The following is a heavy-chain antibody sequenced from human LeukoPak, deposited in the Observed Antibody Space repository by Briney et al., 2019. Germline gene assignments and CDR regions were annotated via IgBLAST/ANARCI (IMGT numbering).Heavy chain of an antibody. CDR3: ARESYCSSTSCHDY. D-gene: IGHD2-2*01. J-gene: IGHJ4*02. CDR1: GGSFSGYY. CDR2: TNHSGST. Sequence: PSETLSLTCAVYGGSFSGYYWSWIRQPPGKGLEWIGETNHSGSTNYNPSLESRVTISVDTSKNQFSLKLSSVTAADTAVYYCARESYCSSTSCHDYWGQGTLVTVSS. V-gene: IGHV4-34*01.